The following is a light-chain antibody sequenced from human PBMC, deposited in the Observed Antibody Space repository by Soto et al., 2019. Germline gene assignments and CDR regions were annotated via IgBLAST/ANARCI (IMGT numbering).Light chain of an antibody. J-gene: IGLJ1*01. CDR3: SSYTSSSTPYV. V-gene: IGLV2-14*01. Sequence: QSVLTQPASVSGSPGQSITISCTGTISDFVVYNYVSWYQQHPGKAPKLMIYGVSNRPSGVSNRFSGSKSGNTVSLTISGLQAEDEADYYCSSYTSSSTPYVFGTGTKVTVL. CDR1: ISDFVVYNY. CDR2: GVS.